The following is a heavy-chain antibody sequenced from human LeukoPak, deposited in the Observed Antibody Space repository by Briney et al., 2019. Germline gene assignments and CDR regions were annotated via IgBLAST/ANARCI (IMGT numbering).Heavy chain of an antibody. J-gene: IGHJ4*02. CDR1: GFTFSSYA. V-gene: IGHV3-23*01. CDR3: AKDIGGSGYGDY. CDR2: ISGSGGST. D-gene: IGHD3-10*01. Sequence: GGSLRLSCAASGFTFSSYAMSWVRQAPGEGLEWVSAISGSGGSTYYADSVKGRFTISRDNSKNTLYLQMNSLRAEDTAVYYCAKDIGGSGYGDYWGQGTLVTVSS.